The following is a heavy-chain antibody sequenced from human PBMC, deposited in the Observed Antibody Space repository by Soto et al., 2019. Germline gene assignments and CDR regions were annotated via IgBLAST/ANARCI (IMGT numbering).Heavy chain of an antibody. CDR2: IYYSGKT. CDR1: GASITRTTYF. CDR3: AGSDYYDSSGPIAF. J-gene: IGHJ4*02. V-gene: IGHV4-39*01. D-gene: IGHD3-22*01. Sequence: SETLCHTYSLSGASITRTTYFWAWIRQPPGKGLEWVGSIYYSGKTHYNPSLKSRTTISVDRSRNQFSLQVSSVPAADTAVYYCAGSDYYDSSGPIAFRGQGPLVTVSP.